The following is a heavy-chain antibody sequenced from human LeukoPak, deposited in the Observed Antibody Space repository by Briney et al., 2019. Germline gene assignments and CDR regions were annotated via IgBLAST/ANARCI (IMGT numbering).Heavy chain of an antibody. Sequence: GGSLRLSCAASEFTFSNAWMSWVRQAPGKGLEWVGRIKSKIDGGTTDYAAPVKGRFTISRDDSKNTLYLQMNSLKTEDTAVYDCTTHIVVVTALYYFDYWGQGTLVTVSS. D-gene: IGHD2-21*02. V-gene: IGHV3-15*01. J-gene: IGHJ4*02. CDR1: EFTFSNAW. CDR2: IKSKIDGGTT. CDR3: TTHIVVVTALYYFDY.